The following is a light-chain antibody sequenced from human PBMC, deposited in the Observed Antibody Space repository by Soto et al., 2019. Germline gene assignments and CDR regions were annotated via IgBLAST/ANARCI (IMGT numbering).Light chain of an antibody. CDR1: QSVSRSY. CDR2: GAS. J-gene: IGKJ1*01. Sequence: IVLTQSQGPLSLSPGERATLSCRASQSVSRSYLAWYQQKPGQAPRLLIYGASSRATGIPDRFSGSGSGTDFTLTISSLESEDFAVYYCQQYGSSPPWTFGQGTKVEIK. V-gene: IGKV3-20*01. CDR3: QQYGSSPPWT.